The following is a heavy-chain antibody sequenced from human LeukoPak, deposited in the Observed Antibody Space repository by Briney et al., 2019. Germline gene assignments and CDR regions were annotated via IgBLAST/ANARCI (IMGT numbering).Heavy chain of an antibody. D-gene: IGHD2-15*01. CDR3: ARVSPAADTYYYYYMDV. CDR1: GYTFTKYY. Sequence: ASVKVSCKASGYTFTKYYIHWVRQAPGQRPEWMGLINPGGDNTNYAQNFQGRVTMTSDTSTSTVYMELSSLRSEDTAVYYCARVSPAADTYYYYYMDVWGKGTTVTISS. V-gene: IGHV1-46*01. J-gene: IGHJ6*03. CDR2: INPGGDNT.